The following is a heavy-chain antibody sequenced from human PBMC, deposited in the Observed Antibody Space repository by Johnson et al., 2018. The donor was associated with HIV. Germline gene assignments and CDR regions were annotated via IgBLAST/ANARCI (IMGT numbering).Heavy chain of an antibody. V-gene: IGHV3-15*01. CDR2: IKSKTDGGTT. Sequence: QLVESGGGLVKPGGSLRLSCAASGFTFSNAWMSWVRQAPGKGLEWVGRIKSKTDGGTTDYAAPVKGRFTISRDDSKKTLYLQMNSLKTEDTAVYYCTTGRYSSGWYLGGAFDIWGQGTMVTVSS. CDR1: GFTFSNAW. J-gene: IGHJ3*02. CDR3: TTGRYSSGWYLGGAFDI. D-gene: IGHD6-19*01.